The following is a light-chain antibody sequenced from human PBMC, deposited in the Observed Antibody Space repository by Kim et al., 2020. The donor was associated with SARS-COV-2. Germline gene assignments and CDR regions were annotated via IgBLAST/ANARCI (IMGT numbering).Light chain of an antibody. CDR3: QQYNNDPIT. Sequence: DVQMTQSPSSVSASVGDTVTITCRACQGIASWLAWYQQKPGKAPKLLIYAASAMQSGVTSRVSGSGSGREFTLTSRSLQPEDVETYFCQQYNNDPITFGQGTRLEIK. J-gene: IGKJ5*01. CDR2: AAS. V-gene: IGKV1-12*01. CDR1: QGIASW.